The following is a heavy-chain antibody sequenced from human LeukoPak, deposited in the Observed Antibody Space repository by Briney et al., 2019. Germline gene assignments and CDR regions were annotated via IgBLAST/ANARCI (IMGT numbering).Heavy chain of an antibody. Sequence: ASVKVSCKASGYTFTGYYIHWVRQAPGQGLEWMGRINPNNGATNYAQKFQGRVTMTRDTSLSTVYMELSRLRSDDTAVYYCATQATSGWHFSWGQGTLVTVSS. V-gene: IGHV1-2*06. CDR2: INPNNGAT. CDR3: ATQATSGWHFS. D-gene: IGHD6-19*01. J-gene: IGHJ5*02. CDR1: GYTFTGYY.